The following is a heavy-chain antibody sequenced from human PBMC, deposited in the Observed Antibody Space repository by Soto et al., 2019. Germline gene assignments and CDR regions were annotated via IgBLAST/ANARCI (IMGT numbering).Heavy chain of an antibody. CDR2: ISGSGGST. CDR3: AKAPQRALRRGVDQFDY. V-gene: IGHV3-23*01. D-gene: IGHD1-26*01. CDR1: GFTFSSYA. Sequence: GGSLRLSCAASGFTFSSYAMSWVRQAPGKGLEWVSAISGSGGSTYYADSVKGRFTISRDNSKNTLYLQMNSLRAEDTAVYYCAKAPQRALRRGVDQFDYWGQGTLVTVSS. J-gene: IGHJ4*02.